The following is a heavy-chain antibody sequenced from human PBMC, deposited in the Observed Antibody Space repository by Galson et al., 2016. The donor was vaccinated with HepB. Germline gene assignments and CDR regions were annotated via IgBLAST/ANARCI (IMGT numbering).Heavy chain of an antibody. CDR2: ISSDGSRK. CDR1: GFTFTSYA. CDR3: ARDECTVPTSENWFDP. Sequence: SLRLSCAASGFTFTSYAMHWVRQAPGKGLEWVAVISSDGSRKYYADSVKGRFTISREISKNTLYLQMNSLRTEDTAVYYCARDECTVPTSENWFDPWGQGTLVTVSS. V-gene: IGHV3-30-3*01. J-gene: IGHJ5*02. D-gene: IGHD4-17*01.